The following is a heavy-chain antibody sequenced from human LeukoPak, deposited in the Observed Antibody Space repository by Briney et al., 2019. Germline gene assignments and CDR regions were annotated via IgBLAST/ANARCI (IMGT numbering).Heavy chain of an antibody. J-gene: IGHJ6*02. V-gene: IGHV1-18*01. CDR1: GYTFTSYG. CDR2: ISAYNGNT. D-gene: IGHD2-2*01. CDR3: ARDRPNGVPAATYGMDV. Sequence: ASVKVSCKASGYTFTSYGISWVRQAPGQGLEWMGWISAYNGNTNYAQKLQGRVTMTTDTSTSTAYMELRSLRSDDTAVYYCARDRPNGVPAATYGMDVWGQGTTVTVSS.